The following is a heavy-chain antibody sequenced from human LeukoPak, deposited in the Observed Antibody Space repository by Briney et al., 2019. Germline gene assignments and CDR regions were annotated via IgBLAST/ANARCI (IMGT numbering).Heavy chain of an antibody. CDR2: ISSNGGST. J-gene: IGHJ3*02. CDR1: GFTFSSYA. V-gene: IGHV3-64D*06. Sequence: GGSLRLSCSASGFTFSSYAMHWVRQAPGKGLDYVSAISSNGGSTYYADSVKGRFTISRDNSKNTLYLQMSSLRAEDTAVYYCVEDPGWQLQYEGAGAFDIWGQGTMVTVSS. CDR3: VEDPGWQLQYEGAGAFDI. D-gene: IGHD2-15*01.